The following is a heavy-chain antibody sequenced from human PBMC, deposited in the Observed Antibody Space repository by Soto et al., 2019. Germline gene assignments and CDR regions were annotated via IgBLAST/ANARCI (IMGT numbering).Heavy chain of an antibody. CDR2: ISYDGNNK. CDR3: AKDRGYYGSGRPGY. Sequence: QVQLVESGGGVVQPGRSLRLSCAASGFSFSTYGIHWVRQAPGKGLEWVAVISYDGNNKYYADSVKGRFTIARDNSKDTLYVRINSLRAEDTAVYYCAKDRGYYGSGRPGYRGQGTLVTVSS. CDR1: GFSFSTYG. J-gene: IGHJ4*02. D-gene: IGHD3-10*01. V-gene: IGHV3-30*18.